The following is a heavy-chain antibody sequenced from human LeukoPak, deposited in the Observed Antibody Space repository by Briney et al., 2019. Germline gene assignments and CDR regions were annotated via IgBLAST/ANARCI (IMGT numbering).Heavy chain of an antibody. V-gene: IGHV1-2*02. Sequence: ASVKVSCKASGYTFTGYYMHWVRQAPGQGLEGMGWINPNSGGTNYAQKFQGRVTMTRDTSISTAYMGLSRLRSDDTAVYYCARDLSGAALFDYWGQGTLVTVSS. D-gene: IGHD6-13*01. CDR1: GYTFTGYY. J-gene: IGHJ4*02. CDR3: ARDLSGAALFDY. CDR2: INPNSGGT.